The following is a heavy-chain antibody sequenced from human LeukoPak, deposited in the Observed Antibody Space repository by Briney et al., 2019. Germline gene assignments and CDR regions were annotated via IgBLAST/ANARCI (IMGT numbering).Heavy chain of an antibody. CDR2: INHSGST. Sequence: SETLSLTCAVYGGSFSGYYWSWIRQPPGKGLEWIGEINHSGSTNYNPSLKGRVTISVDTSKNQFSLKLSSVTAADTAVYYCARSGAEQPVRRHNWFDPWGQGTLVTVSS. CDR3: ARSGAEQPVRRHNWFDP. D-gene: IGHD6-6*01. V-gene: IGHV4-34*01. J-gene: IGHJ5*02. CDR1: GGSFSGYY.